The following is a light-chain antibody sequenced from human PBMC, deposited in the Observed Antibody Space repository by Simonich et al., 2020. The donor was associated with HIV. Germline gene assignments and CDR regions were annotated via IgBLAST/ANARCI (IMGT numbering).Light chain of an antibody. CDR2: WAS. Sequence: DIVMTQSPDSLAVSLGERATINYKSSQSLLHNSNNKKYLTWYQQKPGQPPQLLIYWASTRESGIPDRFSGSGSATDFTLTINSLQAEDVAVYYCQQYYSTPLTFGGGTKVEIK. V-gene: IGKV4-1*01. J-gene: IGKJ4*01. CDR1: QSLLHNSNNKKY. CDR3: QQYYSTPLT.